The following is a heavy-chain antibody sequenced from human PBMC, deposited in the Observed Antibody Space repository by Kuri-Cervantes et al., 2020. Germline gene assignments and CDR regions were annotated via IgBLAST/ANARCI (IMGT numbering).Heavy chain of an antibody. V-gene: IGHV3-7*05. CDR1: GFTFSTYW. Sequence: GGSLRLSCAASGFTFSTYWMNWVRQAPGKGLEWVANIRQDGSEKYYVDSVKGRFTISRDNAKNSLYLQMSSLRPEDTALYFCAKAANYDILTGYFPRWGQGTLVTVSS. D-gene: IGHD3-9*01. CDR2: IRQDGSEK. CDR3: AKAANYDILTGYFPR. J-gene: IGHJ4*02.